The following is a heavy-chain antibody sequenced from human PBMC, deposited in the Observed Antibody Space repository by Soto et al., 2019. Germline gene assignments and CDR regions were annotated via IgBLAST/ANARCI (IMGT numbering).Heavy chain of an antibody. CDR1: GGTFSSYA. CDR2: IIPIFGTA. V-gene: IGHV1-69*13. D-gene: IGHD6-19*01. Sequence: ASVKVSCKASGGTFSSYAISWVRQAPGQGLEWMGGIIPIFGTANYAQKFQGRVTITADESTSTAYMELSSLRSEDTAVYYCVRDPLGVAVSAFDIWGQGTMVTVSS. CDR3: VRDPLGVAVSAFDI. J-gene: IGHJ3*02.